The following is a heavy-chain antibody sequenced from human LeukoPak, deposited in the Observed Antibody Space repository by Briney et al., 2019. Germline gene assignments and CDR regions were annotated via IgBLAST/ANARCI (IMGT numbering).Heavy chain of an antibody. CDR2: VNSDGSST. CDR3: ARALTAPDY. V-gene: IGHV3-74*01. J-gene: IGHJ4*02. CDR1: GLTFSNYA. Sequence: PGGSLRLSCTASGLTFSNYATTWVRQAPGKGLEWVSRVNSDGSSTSYADSVKGRFTISRDNAKNTLYLQMNSLRAEDTAVYFCARALTAPDYWGQGTLVTVSS. D-gene: IGHD3-9*01.